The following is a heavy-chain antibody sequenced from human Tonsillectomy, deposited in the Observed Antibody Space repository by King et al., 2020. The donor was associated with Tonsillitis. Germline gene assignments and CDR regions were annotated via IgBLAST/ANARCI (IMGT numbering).Heavy chain of an antibody. V-gene: IGHV2-5*02. CDR3: AHFVGPRIFDY. J-gene: IGHJ4*02. CDR1: GFSLSTSGGVG. CDR2: IYCDDDK. D-gene: IGHD1-26*01. Sequence: TLKESGPTLVKPTQTLTLTCTFSGFSLSTSGGVGVGWIRRPPGKALEWLALIYCDDDKHYSPSLKSRLTIAKDTSKNQVVLTMTNMDPVDTATYYCAHFVGPRIFDYWGQGTLVTVSS.